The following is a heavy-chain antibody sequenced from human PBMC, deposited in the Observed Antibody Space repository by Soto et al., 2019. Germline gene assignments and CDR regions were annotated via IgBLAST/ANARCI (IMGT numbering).Heavy chain of an antibody. V-gene: IGHV4-30-4*01. CDR3: ATESGSTYGYFDH. Sequence: SGTLSLTCTASGGSVTSDEDYWTWIRQSPGKGLEWIGYISNSGSTGYNPALKTRLSMSVDRSNNQLTLRLTSVTAADTAVYFCATESGSTYGYFDHWGQGTQVTVSS. D-gene: IGHD5-18*01. CDR1: GGSVTSDEDY. CDR2: ISNSGST. J-gene: IGHJ4*02.